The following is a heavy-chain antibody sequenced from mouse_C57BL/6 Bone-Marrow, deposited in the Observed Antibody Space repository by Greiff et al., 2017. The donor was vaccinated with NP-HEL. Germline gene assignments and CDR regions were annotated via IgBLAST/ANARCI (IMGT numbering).Heavy chain of an antibody. CDR3: AGRGTPFDY. J-gene: IGHJ2*01. CDR2: ISSGGSYN. CDR1: GFTFSSYG. V-gene: IGHV5-6*02. Sequence: DVKLVESGGDLVKPGGSLKLSCAASGFTFSSYGMSWVRQTPDKRLEWVATISSGGSYNYYPDSVKGRFTISRDNAKNTLYLQMSSLKSEDTAIYYCAGRGTPFDYWGQGTTLTVSS.